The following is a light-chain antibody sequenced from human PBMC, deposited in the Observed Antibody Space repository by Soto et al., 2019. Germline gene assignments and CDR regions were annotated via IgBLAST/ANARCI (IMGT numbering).Light chain of an antibody. Sequence: DIVMTQSPDSLAVSLGERATINCTSSESIFHNSHNKPTLAWYRQKPGQPPKLLIYWASTRQSGVPDRFSGSGSGTGFTLTISNLQPEDEAVYYCQQYFGTPRTFGQGTRVEI. CDR3: QQYFGTPRT. V-gene: IGKV4-1*01. CDR2: WAS. J-gene: IGKJ1*01. CDR1: ESIFHNSHNKPT.